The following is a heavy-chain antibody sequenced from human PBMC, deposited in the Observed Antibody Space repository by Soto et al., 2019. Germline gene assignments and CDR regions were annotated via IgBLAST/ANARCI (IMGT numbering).Heavy chain of an antibody. D-gene: IGHD6-6*01. CDR3: ARRSSSSGYYFDY. CDR2: INHSGST. CDR1: GGSFSGYY. J-gene: IGHJ4*02. V-gene: IGHV4-34*01. Sequence: SETLSLTCAVYGGSFSGYYWSWIRQPPGKGLEWIGEINHSGSTSYNPSLKSRVTISVDTSKNQFSLKLSSVTAADTAVYYCARRSSSSGYYFDYWGQGTLVTVSS.